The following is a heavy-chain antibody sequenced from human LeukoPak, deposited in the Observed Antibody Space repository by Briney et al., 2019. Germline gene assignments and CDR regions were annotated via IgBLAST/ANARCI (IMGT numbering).Heavy chain of an antibody. D-gene: IGHD6-19*01. CDR3: ARHAEYNSGWHFYLDH. Sequence: SETLSLTCTVSGVSTTNGIYYWAWIRQPPGKGLEWIGSVHNVGSTYYNLALRSRDTMSIDTSKNQFSLRLNSVTAADTAVYYCARHAEYNSGWHFYLDHWGQGILVTVSS. V-gene: IGHV4-39*01. CDR1: GVSTTNGIYY. CDR2: VHNVGST. J-gene: IGHJ4*02.